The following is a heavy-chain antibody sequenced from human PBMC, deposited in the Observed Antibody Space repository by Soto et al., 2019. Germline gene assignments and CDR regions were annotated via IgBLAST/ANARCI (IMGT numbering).Heavy chain of an antibody. J-gene: IGHJ4*02. CDR2: ISSSGSTI. CDR1: GFTFSSYE. CDR3: ARDLFGYYDSSGYYYIDY. V-gene: IGHV3-48*03. D-gene: IGHD3-22*01. Sequence: GGSLRLSCAASGFTFSSYEMNWVRQAPGKGLEWVSYISSSGSTIYYADSVKGRFTISRDSAKNSLYLQMNSLRAEDTAVYYCARDLFGYYDSSGYYYIDYWGQGTLVTVSS.